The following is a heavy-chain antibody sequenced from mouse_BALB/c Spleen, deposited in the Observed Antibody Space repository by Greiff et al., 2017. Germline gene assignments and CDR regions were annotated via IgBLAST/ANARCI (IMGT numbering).Heavy chain of an antibody. J-gene: IGHJ3*02. CDR3: AREGYGG. Sequence: EVKLVESGGGLVKPGGSLKLSCAASGFTFSDYYMYWVRQTPEKRLEWVATISDGGSYTYYPDSVKGRFTISRDNAKNNLYLQMSSLKSEDTAMYYCAREGYGGWGQGTLVTVSA. V-gene: IGHV5-4*02. CDR1: GFTFSDYY. D-gene: IGHD2-14*01. CDR2: ISDGGSYT.